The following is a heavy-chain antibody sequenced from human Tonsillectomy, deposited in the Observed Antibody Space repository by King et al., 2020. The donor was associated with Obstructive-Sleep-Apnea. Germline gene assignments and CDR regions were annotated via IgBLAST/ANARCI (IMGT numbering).Heavy chain of an antibody. D-gene: IGHD5-12*01. V-gene: IGHV4-34*01. J-gene: IGHJ4*02. CDR3: ARSIVPTILFDY. CDR1: GGSFSDYY. CDR2: INHIGGT. Sequence: VQLQQWGEGLLKPSETLSLTCAVYGGSFSDYYWTWIRQPPGKGLEWIGEINHIGGTNYNPSLKSRGTVSVDTSMNQFSLKLSSVTAADTAVYYCARSIVPTILFDYWGQGTLVTVSS.